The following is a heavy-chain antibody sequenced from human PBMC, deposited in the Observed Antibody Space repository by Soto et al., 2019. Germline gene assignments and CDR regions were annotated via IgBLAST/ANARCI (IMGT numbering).Heavy chain of an antibody. Sequence: EVQLVESGGNLVRPGGSLRLSCAASGFSFTDYWMHWVRQAPGKGLVWISHVHSNGAITSYADSVKGRFTISRDNTKNTVYLQMNSLWAEDTAVYYCARGGVGSLDFWGQGTMVTVSS. CDR2: VHSNGAIT. J-gene: IGHJ3*01. CDR1: GFSFTDYW. D-gene: IGHD3-16*01. V-gene: IGHV3-74*01. CDR3: ARGGVGSLDF.